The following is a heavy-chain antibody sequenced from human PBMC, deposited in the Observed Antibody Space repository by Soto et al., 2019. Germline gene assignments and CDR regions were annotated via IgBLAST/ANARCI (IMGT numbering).Heavy chain of an antibody. D-gene: IGHD3-10*01. CDR3: AKFRAGLGSQTDS. V-gene: IGHV3-23*01. CDR1: GFTFSSYA. Sequence: EVQLLASGGNLVQPGGSLRLSCAASGFTFSSYAMSWVRLAPGKGLEWVSTVGVSGDTTYYTDSVKGRFTISRDNSNNTLFLQMHSLRAEYTAIYYCAKFRAGLGSQTDSWGQGTLVTVSS. CDR2: VGVSGDTT. J-gene: IGHJ4*02.